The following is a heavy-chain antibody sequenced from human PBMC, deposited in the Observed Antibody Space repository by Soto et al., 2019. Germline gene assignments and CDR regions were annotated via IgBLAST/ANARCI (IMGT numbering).Heavy chain of an antibody. CDR2: IYYSGST. J-gene: IGHJ5*02. D-gene: IGHD6-13*01. CDR1: GGSISSSSYY. CDR3: ARPSIAAAGMYNWFDP. V-gene: IGHV4-39*01. Sequence: QLQLQESGPGLVKPSETLSLTCTVSGGSISSSSYYWGWIRQPPGKGLEWIGSIYYSGSTYANPSLKRRVTISVDTSKNQFSLQLSSVTAADTAVYYCARPSIAAAGMYNWFDPWGQGTLVTVSS.